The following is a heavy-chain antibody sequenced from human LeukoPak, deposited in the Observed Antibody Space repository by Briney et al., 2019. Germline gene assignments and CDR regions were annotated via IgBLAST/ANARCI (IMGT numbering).Heavy chain of an antibody. CDR2: IDSSGST. CDR1: GGSISPYY. CDR3: AREPVDLWADYSFPGHYIDV. D-gene: IGHD3/OR15-3a*01. Sequence: SETLSLTCTVSGGSISPYYWNWIRQPAGTRLEWIGRIDSSGSTNDNPSLKGRVTMSVDTSQNQISLRLSSVTAADTAVYYCAREPVDLWADYSFPGHYIDVWGKGTTVTVSS. V-gene: IGHV4-4*07. J-gene: IGHJ6*03.